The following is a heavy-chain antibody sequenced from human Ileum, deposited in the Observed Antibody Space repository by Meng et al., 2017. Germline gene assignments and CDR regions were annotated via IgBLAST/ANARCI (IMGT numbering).Heavy chain of an antibody. CDR1: GLDFNKYD. D-gene: IGHD3-3*01. CDR3: ARDPPLRFWSGSQTFDP. Sequence: GESLKISCVASGLDFNKYDLNWVRQSPGKGLEWVASISSDGNNIYYADSLKGRFTISRDNANNSLFLQMTSLRGEDSALYFCARDPPLRFWSGSQTFDPWGQGTLVTVSS. CDR2: ISSDGNNI. J-gene: IGHJ5*02. V-gene: IGHV3-21*01.